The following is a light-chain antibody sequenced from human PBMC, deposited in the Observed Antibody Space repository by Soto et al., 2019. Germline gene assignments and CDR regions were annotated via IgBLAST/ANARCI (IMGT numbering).Light chain of an antibody. CDR3: SSYTSSGAPVV. V-gene: IGLV2-14*01. CDR1: SSDVGAYNY. Sequence: QSALTQPASVSGSPGQSITISCTGTSSDVGAYNYVSWYQQHPGKAPKLMLYEVHNRPSGVSNRFSGSKSGNTASLTISGLQSEDEADYYCSSYTSSGAPVVFGGGTKLTVL. CDR2: EVH. J-gene: IGLJ2*01.